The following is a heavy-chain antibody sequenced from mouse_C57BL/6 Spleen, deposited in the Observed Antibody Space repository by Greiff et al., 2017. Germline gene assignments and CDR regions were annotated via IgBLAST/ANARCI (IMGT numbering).Heavy chain of an antibody. V-gene: IGHV1-66*01. CDR1: GYSFTSYY. CDR2: IYPGSGNT. J-gene: IGHJ3*01. Sequence: QVQLKESGPELVKPGASVKISCKASGYSFTSYYIHWVKQRPGQGLEWIGWIYPGSGNTKYNEKFKGKATLTADTSSSTAYMQLSSLTSEDSAVYYCAREGAAQATFAYWGQGTLVTVSA. CDR3: AREGAAQATFAY. D-gene: IGHD3-2*02.